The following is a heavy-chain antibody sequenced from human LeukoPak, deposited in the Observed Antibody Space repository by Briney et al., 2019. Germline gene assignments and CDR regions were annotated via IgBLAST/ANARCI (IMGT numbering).Heavy chain of an antibody. CDR3: AKSGYGESGILGGRGSPYYFDEFQV. V-gene: IGHV3-43*01. D-gene: IGHD5-12*01. Sequence: GGSLRLSCAASGFTFHYYIMHWVRQAPGKAPEWVSLISEDGGRADYADSVKGRFTISRDNSKNSVFLQMDSLTTDDTAMYYCAKSGYGESGILGGRGSPYYFDEFQVWGSGTSVTVSS. CDR1: GFTFHYYI. CDR2: ISEDGGRA. J-gene: IGHJ6*04.